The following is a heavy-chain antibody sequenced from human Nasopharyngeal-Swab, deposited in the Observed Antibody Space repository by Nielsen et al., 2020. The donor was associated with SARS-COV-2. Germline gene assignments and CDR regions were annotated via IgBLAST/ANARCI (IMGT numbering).Heavy chain of an antibody. D-gene: IGHD3-22*01. Sequence: GESLKISCAASGFTFSNAWMSWVRQAPGKGLEWVGRIKSKTDGGTTDYAAPVKGRFTIPRDDSKNTLYLQMNSLKTEDTAVYYCTTSGYDSTSDAFDIWGQGTMVTVSS. CDR2: IKSKTDGGTT. J-gene: IGHJ3*02. CDR3: TTSGYDSTSDAFDI. CDR1: GFTFSNAW. V-gene: IGHV3-15*01.